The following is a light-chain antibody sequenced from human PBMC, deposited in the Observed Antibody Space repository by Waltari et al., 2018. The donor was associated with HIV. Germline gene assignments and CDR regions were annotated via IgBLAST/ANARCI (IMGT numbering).Light chain of an antibody. CDR3: HQRSNLPLKFT. CDR1: QSGSSY. CDR2: DAS. V-gene: IGKV3-11*01. J-gene: IGKJ3*01. Sequence: EIVLPQSPATLSSSPGERATLSCRASQSGSSYIAWYQQKPGQAPRLLIYDASHRATGIPARFSGSGSGTDFTLTNCSLGPEDFAVYFCHQRSNLPLKFTLGPGTKVDIK.